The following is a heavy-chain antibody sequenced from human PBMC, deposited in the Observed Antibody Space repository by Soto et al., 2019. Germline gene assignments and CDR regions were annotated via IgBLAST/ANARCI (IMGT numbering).Heavy chain of an antibody. J-gene: IGHJ4*02. CDR1: GYTFTGYY. D-gene: IGHD6-19*01. CDR2: INPNSGGT. CDR3: ARDAGGIAVAPRYFDS. Sequence: QVQLVQSGAEVKKPGASVKVSCKASGYTFTGYYMHWVRQAPGQGLEWMGWINPNSGGTNYAQKLQGWVPMTRDTSISTAYMELSRLRSDGTAVYYCARDAGGIAVAPRYFDSWGQGTLVTVSS. V-gene: IGHV1-2*04.